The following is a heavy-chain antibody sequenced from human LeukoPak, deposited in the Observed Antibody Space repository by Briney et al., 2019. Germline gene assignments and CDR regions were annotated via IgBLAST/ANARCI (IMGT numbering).Heavy chain of an antibody. J-gene: IGHJ4*02. Sequence: GGSLRLSCAASGFPFSSYSMNWVRQSPGKGLEWVAYISSSSSTIYYADSVKGRFTISRDNAKNSLYLQMNSLRAEDTAVYYCARDCSSTSCYRYWGQGTLVTVSS. CDR2: ISSSSSTI. D-gene: IGHD2-2*01. V-gene: IGHV3-48*01. CDR1: GFPFSSYS. CDR3: ARDCSSTSCYRY.